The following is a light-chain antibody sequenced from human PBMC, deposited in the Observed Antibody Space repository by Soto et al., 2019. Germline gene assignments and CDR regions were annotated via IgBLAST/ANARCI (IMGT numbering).Light chain of an antibody. J-gene: IGKJ4*01. CDR1: QDINNY. Sequence: DIQLTQSPSSLSASVGDRVTITCQASQDINNYLNWYKQKPGKAPKLLIFDASSVETGVPSRFSGSGSGTHFTFTISSLEPEDIATYHCQQYEDLPLTFGGGTRVELK. V-gene: IGKV1-33*01. CDR3: QQYEDLPLT. CDR2: DAS.